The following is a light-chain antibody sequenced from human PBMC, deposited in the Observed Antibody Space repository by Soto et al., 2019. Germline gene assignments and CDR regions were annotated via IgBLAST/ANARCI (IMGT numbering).Light chain of an antibody. V-gene: IGKV3-20*01. J-gene: IGKJ1*01. CDR2: GAS. CDR3: QQYGSSRT. CDR1: QSDTSSY. Sequence: EIVLTQSPGTLSLSPGERATLSCRASQSDTSSYLAWYQQKRGQAPRLLIYGASNRATGVPDKFSGSGSGTDFTLTISRLEPEDVALYYCQQYGSSRTFGLGTKVEMK.